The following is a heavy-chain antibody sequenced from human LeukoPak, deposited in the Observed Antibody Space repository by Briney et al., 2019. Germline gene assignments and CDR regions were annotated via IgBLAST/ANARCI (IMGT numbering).Heavy chain of an antibody. CDR2: IYDSGST. J-gene: IGHJ4*02. D-gene: IGHD6-13*01. V-gene: IGHV4-59*01. CDR1: GGSISSYY. Sequence: SETLSLTCTVSGGSISSYYWSWIRQPPGKGLEWIGNIYDSGSTNYNPSLKSRLTISVDTSKNQCSLKLSSVTAADTAVYYCVRDLWGAGGTQYWGQGTQVIVSS. CDR3: VRDLWGAGGTQY.